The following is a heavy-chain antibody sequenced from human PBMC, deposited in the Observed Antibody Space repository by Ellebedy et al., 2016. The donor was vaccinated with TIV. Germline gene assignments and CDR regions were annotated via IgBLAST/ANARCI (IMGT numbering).Heavy chain of an antibody. J-gene: IGHJ5*02. Sequence: ASVKVSCKASGYTFTKYGISWVRQAPGQGLEWMGWISGYNGDTNYAQKFQGRVTMTTDTSTSTVYMELRSLSFDDTGVYYCTRGFYEKFDPWGQGTLVTVS. CDR3: TRGFYEKFDP. V-gene: IGHV1-18*04. D-gene: IGHD5/OR15-5a*01. CDR1: GYTFTKYG. CDR2: ISGYNGDT.